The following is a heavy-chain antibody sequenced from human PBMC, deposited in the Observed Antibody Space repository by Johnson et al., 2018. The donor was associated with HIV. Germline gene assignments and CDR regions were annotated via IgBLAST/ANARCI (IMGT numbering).Heavy chain of an antibody. Sequence: QVQLVESGGGLIQPGGSLRLSCAASGFTVSSNYMSWVRQAPGKGLEWVSYISSSGSTIYYADSVKGRFTISRDNAKNSLYLQMNSLRAEDTAVYYCARDPVWGDPDAFEIWGQGTMVTASS. CDR1: GFTVSSNY. CDR2: ISSSGSTI. D-gene: IGHD3-16*01. CDR3: ARDPVWGDPDAFEI. J-gene: IGHJ3*02. V-gene: IGHV3-11*04.